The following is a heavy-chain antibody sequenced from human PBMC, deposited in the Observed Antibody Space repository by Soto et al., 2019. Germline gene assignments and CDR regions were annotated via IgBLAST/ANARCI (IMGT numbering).Heavy chain of an antibody. Sequence: PGGSLRLSCAASGFTFSSYSMNWVRQAPGKGMEWVSSISSSSSYIYYADSVKGRFTISRDNAKNSLYLQMNSLRAEDTAVYYCAVDYDFWSGYPRYFDYWGQGTLVTVSS. CDR1: GFTFSSYS. V-gene: IGHV3-21*01. CDR2: ISSSSSYI. D-gene: IGHD3-3*01. J-gene: IGHJ4*02. CDR3: AVDYDFWSGYPRYFDY.